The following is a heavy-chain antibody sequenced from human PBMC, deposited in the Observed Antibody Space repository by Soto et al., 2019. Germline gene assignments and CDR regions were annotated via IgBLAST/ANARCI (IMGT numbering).Heavy chain of an antibody. CDR2: ISSSSSYI. CDR1: AFTFSSDS. CDR3: ARGRGITMVRGVIPNFDY. V-gene: IGHV3-21*01. Sequence: GSLRLSCAASAFTFSSDSMNWFRQAPGKGLEWVSSISSSSSYIYYADSVKGRFTISRDNAKNSLYLQMNSLRAEDTAVYYCARGRGITMVRGVIPNFDYWCQGT. J-gene: IGHJ4*02. D-gene: IGHD3-10*01.